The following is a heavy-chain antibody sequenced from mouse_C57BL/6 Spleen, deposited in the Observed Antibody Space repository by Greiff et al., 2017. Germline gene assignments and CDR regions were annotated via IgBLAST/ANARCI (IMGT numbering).Heavy chain of an antibody. D-gene: IGHD2-4*01. CDR2: IDPETGGT. CDR1: GYTFTDYE. J-gene: IGHJ4*01. CDR3: TRYDYDYVRAMDY. V-gene: IGHV1-15*01. Sequence: QVQLQQSGAELVRPGASVTLSCKASGYTFTDYEMHWVKQTPVHGLEWIGAIDPETGGTAYNQKFKGKAILTADKSSSTAYMELRSLTSEDSAVYYCTRYDYDYVRAMDYWGQGTSVTVSS.